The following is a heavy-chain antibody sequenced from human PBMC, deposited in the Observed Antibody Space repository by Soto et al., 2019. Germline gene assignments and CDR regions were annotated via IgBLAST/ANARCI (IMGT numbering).Heavy chain of an antibody. Sequence: GGSLRLSCAASGITFNNYALSWVRQAPGKGLEWVAVISGSGTSTHYAESVKGRFTISRDNSKNTLYLQMNSLRPEDTAVYYCAKTAGYDYVWGSSGLDPWGQGTLVIVSS. CDR1: GITFNNYA. V-gene: IGHV3-23*01. D-gene: IGHD3-16*01. CDR3: AKTAGYDYVWGSSGLDP. J-gene: IGHJ5*02. CDR2: ISGSGTST.